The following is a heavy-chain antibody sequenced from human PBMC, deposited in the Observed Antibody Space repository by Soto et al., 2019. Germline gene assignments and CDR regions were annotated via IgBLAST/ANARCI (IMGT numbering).Heavy chain of an antibody. D-gene: IGHD1-20*01. CDR2: IIPIFGTA. CDR3: ATGYNWNDDVYYYYGMDV. Sequence: QVQLVQSGAEVKKPGSSVKVSCKASGGTFSSYAISWVRQAPGQGLEWMRGIIPIFGTANYAQKFQGRVTITADESTSTAYMELSSLRSEDTAVYYCATGYNWNDDVYYYYGMDVWGQGTTVTVSS. CDR1: GGTFSSYA. V-gene: IGHV1-69*01. J-gene: IGHJ6*02.